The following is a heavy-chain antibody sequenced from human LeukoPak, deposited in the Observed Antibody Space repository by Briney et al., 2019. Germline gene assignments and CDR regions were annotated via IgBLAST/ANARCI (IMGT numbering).Heavy chain of an antibody. CDR2: ISGSGGRT. J-gene: IGHJ4*02. D-gene: IGHD5-12*01. CDR1: GFTFSSYA. CDR3: AKDLLAATIDYYFDY. Sequence: PGGSLRLSCAASGFTFSSYAMSWVRQAPGKGLEWVSVISGSGGRTYYADSVKGWFTISRDNSKNTLYVQMNSLRAEDTAVYYCAKDLLAATIDYYFDYWGQGTLVTVSS. V-gene: IGHV3-23*01.